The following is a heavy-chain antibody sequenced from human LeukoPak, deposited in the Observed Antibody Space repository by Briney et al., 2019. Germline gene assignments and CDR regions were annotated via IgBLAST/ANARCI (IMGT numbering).Heavy chain of an antibody. CDR3: AREWYGYCSGGNWYGAFDI. CDR1: GFTFSSYS. CDR2: ISRSSSTI. Sequence: GRYLRLSCAASGFTFSSYSMNWARQPPGKWLELHSYISRSSSTIYHADSVKGRFTISRDNAKNSLYLQMNRLTDEDTAVYFCAREWYGYCSGGNWYGAFDIWGQGTMVTVSS. V-gene: IGHV3-48*02. D-gene: IGHD2-15*01. J-gene: IGHJ3*02.